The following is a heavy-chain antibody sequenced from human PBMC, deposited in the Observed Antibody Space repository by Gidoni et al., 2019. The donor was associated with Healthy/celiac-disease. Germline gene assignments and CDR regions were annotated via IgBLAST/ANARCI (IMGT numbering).Heavy chain of an antibody. CDR3: AAEGEGSSWYP. CDR2: IVVGSGNT. D-gene: IGHD6-13*01. Sequence: QMQLVQSGPEVKKPGTSVKVSCKASGFTFTSSARQWVRQARGPRLEWIGWIVVGSGNTNYAQKFQESVTITRDMSTSTAYMELSSLRSEDTAVYYCAAEGEGSSWYPWGQGTLVTVSS. CDR1: GFTFTSSA. J-gene: IGHJ5*02. V-gene: IGHV1-58*02.